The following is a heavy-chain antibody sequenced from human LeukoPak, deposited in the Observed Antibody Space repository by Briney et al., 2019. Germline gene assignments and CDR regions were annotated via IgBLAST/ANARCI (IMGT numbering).Heavy chain of an antibody. Sequence: PSETLSLTCAVDGGSFSAYYWSWIRQPPGKGLEWIGEINDSGSTNYNPSLKSRVTISVETSKKRFSLKLSSVTAADTAVYYCARGAVFDYWGQGTLVTVSS. CDR1: GGSFSAYY. V-gene: IGHV4-34*01. J-gene: IGHJ4*02. CDR3: ARGAVFDY. CDR2: INDSGST.